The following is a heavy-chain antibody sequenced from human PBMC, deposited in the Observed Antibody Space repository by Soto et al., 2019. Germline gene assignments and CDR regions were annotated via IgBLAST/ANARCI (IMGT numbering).Heavy chain of an antibody. Sequence: PGGSLRLSCAASGFTLGSYWMSWVRQAPGMGPEWVANIQEDGSVKYYVDSVEGRFTISRDNSKSTLYLQMNSLRAEDTAIYYCAKDSRDKSPARDPFDPWGQGTLVTVSS. CDR3: AKDSRDKSPARDPFDP. CDR2: IQEDGSVK. D-gene: IGHD2-21*01. V-gene: IGHV3-7*03. CDR1: GFTLGSYW. J-gene: IGHJ5*02.